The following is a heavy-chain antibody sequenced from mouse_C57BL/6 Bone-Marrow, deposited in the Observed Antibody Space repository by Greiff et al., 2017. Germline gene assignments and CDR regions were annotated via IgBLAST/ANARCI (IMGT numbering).Heavy chain of an antibody. CDR2: IDPSDSET. Sequence: QVQLKQPGAELVRPGSSVKLSCKASGYTFTSYWMHWVKQRPIQGLEWIGNIDPSDSETHYNQKFKDKATLTVDKSSSTAYMQLSSLTSEDSAVYYCAREGVYYDYARVYFDYWGQGTTLTVSS. V-gene: IGHV1-52*01. CDR3: AREGVYYDYARVYFDY. J-gene: IGHJ2*01. D-gene: IGHD2-4*01. CDR1: GYTFTSYW.